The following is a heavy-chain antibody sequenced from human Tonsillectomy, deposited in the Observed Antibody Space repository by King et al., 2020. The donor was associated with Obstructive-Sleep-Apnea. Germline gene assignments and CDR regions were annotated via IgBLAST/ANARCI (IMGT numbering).Heavy chain of an antibody. CDR3: AREGVQWDLLRIVSYYGMDV. D-gene: IGHD1-26*01. CDR1: GNTFTGYY. CDR2: INPNSGDT. J-gene: IGHJ6*02. V-gene: IGHV1-2*02. Sequence: VQLVESGAEVKKPGASVKVSCKASGNTFTGYYIHWVRQAPGQGLEWMGWINPNSGDTNYAQKFQGRVTMTRDTSISTAYMELNRLRSDDTAVYYCAREGVQWDLLRIVSYYGMDVWGQGTTVTVSS.